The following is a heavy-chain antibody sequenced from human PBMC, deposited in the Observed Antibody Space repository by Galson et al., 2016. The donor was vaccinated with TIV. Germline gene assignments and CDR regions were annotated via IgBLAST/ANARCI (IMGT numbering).Heavy chain of an antibody. V-gene: IGHV3-23*01. CDR1: GFIFSDYA. J-gene: IGHJ3*01. Sequence: SLRLSCAASGFIFSDYALSWVRQAPGKGLEWVSGIRGNGRETYYVDSVKGRFTISRGNSKNMLYLQMSSLRAEDTALYYCAKDSFYDSEAFDAWGQGTMVTVSS. D-gene: IGHD2/OR15-2a*01. CDR3: AKDSFYDSEAFDA. CDR2: IRGNGRET.